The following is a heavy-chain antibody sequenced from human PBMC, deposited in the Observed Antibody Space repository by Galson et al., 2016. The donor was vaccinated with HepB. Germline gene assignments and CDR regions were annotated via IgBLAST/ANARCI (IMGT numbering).Heavy chain of an antibody. CDR1: GDSVSSNSVA. J-gene: IGHJ4*02. V-gene: IGHV6-1*01. CDR2: TYYRSKWYN. Sequence: CAISGDSVSSNSVAWNWLRQSPSRGLEWLGRTYYRSKWYNDYAVSVKSRITINPDTSKNQFSLQLNSVTPEDTALYYCARDRNFKLTWIQLRKRGTGDGFDYWGQGTLVTVSS. CDR3: ARDRNFKLTWIQLRKRGTGDGFDY. D-gene: IGHD5-18*01.